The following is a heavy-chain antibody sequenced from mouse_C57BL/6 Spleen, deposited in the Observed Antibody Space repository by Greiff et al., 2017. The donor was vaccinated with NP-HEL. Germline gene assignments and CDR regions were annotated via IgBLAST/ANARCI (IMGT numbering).Heavy chain of an antibody. V-gene: IGHV1-69*01. CDR1: GYTFTSYW. CDR3: ARGAWYYFDY. Sequence: VQLQQSGAELVMPGASVKLSCKASGYTFTSYWMHWVKQRPGQGLEWIGEIDPSDSYTNYNQKFKGKSTLTVDKSSSTAYMQPSSLTSEDSAVYYCARGAWYYFDYWGQGTTLTVSS. J-gene: IGHJ2*01. CDR2: IDPSDSYT.